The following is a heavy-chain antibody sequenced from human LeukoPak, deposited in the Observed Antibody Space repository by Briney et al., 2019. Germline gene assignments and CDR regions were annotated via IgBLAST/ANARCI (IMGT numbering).Heavy chain of an antibody. V-gene: IGHV1-69*04. CDR1: GGTFSSYA. CDR3: ARGHDMLSGYLAY. CDR2: IIPILGIA. J-gene: IGHJ4*02. Sequence: GSSVKVSCKASGGTFSSYAISWVRQAPGQGLEWMGRIIPILGIANYAQKFQGRVTITADKSTSTAYMELSSLRSEDTAVYYCARGHDMLSGYLAYWGQGTLVTVSS. D-gene: IGHD3-9*01.